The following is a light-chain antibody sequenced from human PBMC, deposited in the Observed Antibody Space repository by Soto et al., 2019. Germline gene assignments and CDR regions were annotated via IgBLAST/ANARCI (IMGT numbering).Light chain of an antibody. Sequence: DIVMTQSPDSLAVSLCEGANINCKSSQTILYSSNNKNYLAWYQQKPGQPPKLLIYWASTRESGVPDRFSGSGSGTDFALTISSLQAEDVAVYYCQQYYSTPWTFGQGTKVDNK. CDR1: QTILYSSNNKNY. J-gene: IGKJ1*01. V-gene: IGKV4-1*01. CDR3: QQYYSTPWT. CDR2: WAS.